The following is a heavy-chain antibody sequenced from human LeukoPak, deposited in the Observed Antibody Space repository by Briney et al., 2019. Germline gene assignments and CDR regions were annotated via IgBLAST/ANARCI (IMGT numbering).Heavy chain of an antibody. CDR3: ATSGLNYYYYGMDV. V-gene: IGHV3-53*04. CDR2: IYTGGST. Sequence: GGSLRLSCAASGFIVGSSYMSWVRQAPGKGLEWVSVIYTGGSTYSADSVKGRFTISRHNSKNTLYLQMNSLRAEDTAVYYCATSGLNYYYYGMDVWGQGTTVTVAS. D-gene: IGHD6-25*01. J-gene: IGHJ6*02. CDR1: GFIVGSSY.